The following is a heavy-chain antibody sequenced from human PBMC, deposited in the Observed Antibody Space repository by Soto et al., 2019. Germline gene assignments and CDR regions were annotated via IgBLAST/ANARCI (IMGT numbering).Heavy chain of an antibody. D-gene: IGHD2-21*02. CDR1: GFTFSSYG. J-gene: IGHJ4*02. CDR2: IWYDGSNK. Sequence: PGGSLRLSCAASGFTFSSYGMHWVRQAPGKGLEWVAVIWYDGSNKYYADSVKGRFTISRDNSKNTLYLQMNSLRAEDTAVYYCARGGRVVVTAILYYFDYWGQGTLVTVSS. V-gene: IGHV3-33*01. CDR3: ARGGRVVVTAILYYFDY.